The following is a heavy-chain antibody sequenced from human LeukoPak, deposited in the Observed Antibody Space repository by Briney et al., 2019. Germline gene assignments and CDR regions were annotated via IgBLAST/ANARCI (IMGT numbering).Heavy chain of an antibody. CDR1: GFTFTSYW. D-gene: IGHD2-2*01. Sequence: GGTLRLSCAASGFTFTSYWIGWVRQMPGKGLEWMGIIYPGDSDTRYSPSFQGQVTISADKSISTAYLQWSSLKASDTAMYYCARQYYATNAFDIWGQGTMVTVSS. V-gene: IGHV5-51*01. J-gene: IGHJ3*02. CDR3: ARQYYATNAFDI. CDR2: IYPGDSDT.